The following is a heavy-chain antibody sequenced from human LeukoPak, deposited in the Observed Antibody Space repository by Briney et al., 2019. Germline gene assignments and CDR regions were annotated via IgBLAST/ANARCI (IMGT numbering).Heavy chain of an antibody. CDR1: GGSISSSSYY. V-gene: IGHV4-39*07. CDR3: ARDGGGVVGFTNWFDP. D-gene: IGHD1-26*01. Sequence: SESLSPTCTVSGGSISSSSYYWGWIRQPPGKGLEWIGSIYYSGSTYYNPSLKSRVTISVDTSKNQFSLKLSSVTAADTAVYYCARDGGGVVGFTNWFDPWGQGTLVTVSS. CDR2: IYYSGST. J-gene: IGHJ5*02.